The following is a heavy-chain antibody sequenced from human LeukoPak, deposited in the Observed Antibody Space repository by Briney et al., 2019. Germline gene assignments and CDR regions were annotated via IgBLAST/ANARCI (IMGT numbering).Heavy chain of an antibody. CDR1: GYTFTSYG. Sequence: ASVKVSCKASGYTFTSYGISWVRQAPGQGLEWMGGIIPIFGTANYAQKFQGRVTITADESTSTAYMELSSLRSEDTAVYYCARGEGAHLVLFDYWGQGTLVTVSS. V-gene: IGHV1-69*13. CDR2: IIPIFGTA. D-gene: IGHD6-13*01. J-gene: IGHJ4*02. CDR3: ARGEGAHLVLFDY.